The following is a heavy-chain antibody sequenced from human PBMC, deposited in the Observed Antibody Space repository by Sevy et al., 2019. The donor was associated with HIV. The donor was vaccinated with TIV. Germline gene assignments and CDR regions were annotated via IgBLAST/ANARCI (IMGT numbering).Heavy chain of an antibody. CDR1: GYTLSELS. Sequence: ASVKVSCKVSGYTLSELSMHWVRQAPGKGLEWMGSFDPEDDETIYAQKFQGRVTMTEDTSTDTAYMELNNLRSEDTAVYYSATTKDYYDSSGSPFDYWGQGTLVTVSS. J-gene: IGHJ4*02. CDR2: FDPEDDET. CDR3: ATTKDYYDSSGSPFDY. D-gene: IGHD3-22*01. V-gene: IGHV1-24*01.